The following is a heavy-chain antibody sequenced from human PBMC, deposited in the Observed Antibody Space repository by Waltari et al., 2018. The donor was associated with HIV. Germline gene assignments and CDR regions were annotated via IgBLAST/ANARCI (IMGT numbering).Heavy chain of an antibody. D-gene: IGHD3-10*01. CDR2: INSDRRRR. V-gene: IGHV3-74*03. CDR3: ASAIHYYGSGRFNF. J-gene: IGHJ1*01. CDR1: GLAFNSYC. Sequence: EVQLVESGGGLVQPGGSLKQSFTASGLAFNSYCMHWVRPVPGKGLVWVPGINSDRRRRTYADLRRGWFTISRDNAKKTLFLQMNSLRVEDTALYYLASAIHYYGSGRFNFWGQGTLVGVSS.